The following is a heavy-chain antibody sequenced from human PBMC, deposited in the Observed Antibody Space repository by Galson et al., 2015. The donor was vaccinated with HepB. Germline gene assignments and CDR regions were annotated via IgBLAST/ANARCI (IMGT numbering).Heavy chain of an antibody. D-gene: IGHD6-13*01. CDR1: GFTFSSYE. J-gene: IGHJ4*02. CDR2: ISSSGSTT. CDR3: ARHPDIAAAGTWYFDY. V-gene: IGHV3-48*03. Sequence: SLRLSCAASGFTFSSYEMNWVRQAPGKGLEWIAYISSSGSTTYYADSVKGRFTISRDNAKNSLYLQMNSLRAEDTAVYYCARHPDIAAAGTWYFDYWGQGTLVSVSS.